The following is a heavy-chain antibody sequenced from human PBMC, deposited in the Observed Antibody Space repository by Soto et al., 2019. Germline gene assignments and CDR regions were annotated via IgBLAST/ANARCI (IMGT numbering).Heavy chain of an antibody. V-gene: IGHV1-69*06. Sequence: ASVKVSCKASGGTFSSYAISWVRQAPGQGLEWMGGIIPIFGTANYAQKFQGRVTITADKSTSTAYMELSSLRSEDTAVYYCASGKVVVPARPARVFDYWGQGTLVTVSS. CDR2: IIPIFGTA. CDR1: GGTFSSYA. J-gene: IGHJ4*02. CDR3: ASGKVVVPARPARVFDY. D-gene: IGHD2-2*01.